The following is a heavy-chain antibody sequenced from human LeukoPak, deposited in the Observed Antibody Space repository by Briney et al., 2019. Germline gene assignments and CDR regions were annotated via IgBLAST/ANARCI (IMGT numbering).Heavy chain of an antibody. J-gene: IGHJ3*01. CDR3: ARDIELST. Sequence: GGSLRLSCAVSGFTFSISAMTWVRQAPGKGLEWVSLINYSGANAYYADTVRGRFTISRDNSKNMLYLQMNSLRAEDTAIYYCARDIELSTWGQGTMVSV. CDR1: GFTFSISA. D-gene: IGHD5-18*01. V-gene: IGHV3-23*01. CDR2: INYSGANA.